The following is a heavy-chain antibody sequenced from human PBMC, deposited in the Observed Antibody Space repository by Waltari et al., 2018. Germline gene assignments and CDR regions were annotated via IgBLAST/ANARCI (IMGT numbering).Heavy chain of an antibody. CDR2: FDPEDGET. CDR1: GYTLTELS. D-gene: IGHD1-20*01. V-gene: IGHV1-24*01. CDR3: ATSSTYNWNDGGWFDP. J-gene: IGHJ5*02. Sequence: QVQLVQSGAEVKKPGASVKVSCKVSGYTLTELSMHWVRQAPGKGLEWMGGFDPEDGETIYAQKFQGRVTMTEDTSTDTAYMELSSLRSEDMAVYYCATSSTYNWNDGGWFDPWGQGTLVTVSS.